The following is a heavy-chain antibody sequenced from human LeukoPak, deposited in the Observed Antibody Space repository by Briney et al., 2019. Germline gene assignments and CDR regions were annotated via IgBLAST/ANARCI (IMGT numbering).Heavy chain of an antibody. CDR2: INHSGST. CDR3: ARGPYCTNGVCYRGFDY. V-gene: IGHV4-34*01. J-gene: IGHJ4*02. CDR1: GGSFSGYY. Sequence: PSETLSLTCAVYGGSFSGYYWGWIRQPPGKGLEWIGEINHSGSTNYNPSLKSRVTISVDTSKNQFSLKLSSVTAADTAVYYCARGPYCTNGVCYRGFDYWGQGTLVTVSS. D-gene: IGHD2-8*01.